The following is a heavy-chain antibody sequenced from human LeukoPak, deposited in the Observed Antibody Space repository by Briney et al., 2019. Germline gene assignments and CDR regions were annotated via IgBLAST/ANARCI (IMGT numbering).Heavy chain of an antibody. D-gene: IGHD6-19*01. J-gene: IGHJ4*02. CDR1: GGSISSSGYY. Sequence: SETLSLTCSVSGGSISSSGYYWGWIRQSPGEGLEWIGNIYYSGITYYNPSLKSRVTISVDTSKNQFSVKLSSVTAADTAVYYCAKDPHSSGWYFYYFDYWGQGTLVTVSS. CDR3: AKDPHSSGWYFYYFDY. CDR2: IYYSGIT. V-gene: IGHV4-39*07.